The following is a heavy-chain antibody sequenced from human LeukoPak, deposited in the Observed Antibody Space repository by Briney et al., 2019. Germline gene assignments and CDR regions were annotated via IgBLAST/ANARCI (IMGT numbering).Heavy chain of an antibody. J-gene: IGHJ5*02. Sequence: NPGGSLRLSRAASGFTFSSYSMNWVRQAPGKGLEWVSSISSSSSYIYYADSVKGRFTISRDNAKNSLYLQMNSLRAEDTAVYYCAGELYSSGWVDPWGQGTLVTVSS. D-gene: IGHD6-19*01. V-gene: IGHV3-21*01. CDR1: GFTFSSYS. CDR3: AGELYSSGWVDP. CDR2: ISSSSSYI.